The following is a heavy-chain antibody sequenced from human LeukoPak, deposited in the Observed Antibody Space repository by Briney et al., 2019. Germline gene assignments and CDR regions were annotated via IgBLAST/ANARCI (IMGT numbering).Heavy chain of an antibody. CDR3: AKDSSSWSFFDY. CDR2: IIGDAGST. Sequence: GGSLRLSCAASGFSFDDYALHWVRQAPGKGLEWVSLIIGDAGSTYYVDSVKGRFTISRDNSKNSLYLQMNSLRTEDTALYYCAKDSSSWSFFDYWGQGTLVTVSS. CDR1: GFSFDDYA. V-gene: IGHV3-43*02. D-gene: IGHD6-19*01. J-gene: IGHJ4*02.